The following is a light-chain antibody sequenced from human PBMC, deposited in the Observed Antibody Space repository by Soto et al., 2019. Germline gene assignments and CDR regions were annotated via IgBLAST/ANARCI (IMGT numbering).Light chain of an antibody. CDR3: QQRSNWPTIT. Sequence: EIVLTQSPATLSLSPGERATLSCRASQSVSSYLAWYQQKPGQAPRLLIYDASNRATGIPARFSGSGSGTDFTLTNSSREPEDFAVYYCQQRSNWPTITFGQGTRLEIK. V-gene: IGKV3-11*01. J-gene: IGKJ5*01. CDR1: QSVSSY. CDR2: DAS.